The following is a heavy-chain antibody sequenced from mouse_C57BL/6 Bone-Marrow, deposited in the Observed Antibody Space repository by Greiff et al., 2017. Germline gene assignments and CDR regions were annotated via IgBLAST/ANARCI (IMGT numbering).Heavy chain of an antibody. CDR1: GYTFTSYW. CDR2: INPSNGGT. CDR3: ARGDGNYLYYYAMDY. Sequence: QVQLQQPGTELVKPGASVKLSCKASGYTFTSYWMHWVKQRPGQGLEWIGNINPSNGGTNYNEKFKSKATLTVDKSSSTAYMQLSSLTSEDSAVYYCARGDGNYLYYYAMDYWGQGTSVTVSS. V-gene: IGHV1-53*01. J-gene: IGHJ4*01. D-gene: IGHD2-1*01.